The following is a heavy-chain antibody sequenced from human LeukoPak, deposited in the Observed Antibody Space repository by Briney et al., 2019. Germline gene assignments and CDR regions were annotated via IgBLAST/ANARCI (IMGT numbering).Heavy chain of an antibody. D-gene: IGHD2-8*01. CDR3: ARFRSRTKYYFDY. V-gene: IGHV1-2*02. CDR1: GYTFTGYY. J-gene: IGHJ4*02. Sequence: ASVKVSCKASGYTFTGYYMHWVRQAPGQGLEWMGWINPNSGGTNYAQKFQGRVTMTRDTSISTAYMELSRLRSDDTAVYYCARFRSRTKYYFDYWGQGTLVTVSS. CDR2: INPNSGGT.